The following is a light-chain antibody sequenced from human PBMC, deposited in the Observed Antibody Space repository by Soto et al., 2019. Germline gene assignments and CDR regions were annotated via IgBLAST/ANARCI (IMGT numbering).Light chain of an antibody. CDR2: DVS. CDR1: SSDVGGYNY. J-gene: IGLJ1*01. CDR3: CSYADTNTFV. V-gene: IGLV2-11*01. Sequence: QSVLTQPRSVSGSPGQSVTISCTGTSSDVGGYNYVSWYQQYSGKAPKLMIYDVSKRPSGGPDRFSGSKSGNTASLTISGLQAEDEADYYCCSYADTNTFVFGTGTKVTVL.